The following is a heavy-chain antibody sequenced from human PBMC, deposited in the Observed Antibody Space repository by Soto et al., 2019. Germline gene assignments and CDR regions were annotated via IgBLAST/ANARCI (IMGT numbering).Heavy chain of an antibody. CDR3: ARGTSLGYYSYGMDV. J-gene: IGHJ6*02. CDR2: ISGSSETK. D-gene: IGHD3-3*01. V-gene: IGHV3-48*02. CDR1: GFSLSSHS. Sequence: PGGSLRLSCAASGFSLSSHSVNWVRQAPGKGLEWISYISGSSETKYNADSVKGRFTTSRDNVKNVVYLQTNSLRDEDTALYYCARGTSLGYYSYGMDVWGQGTTVTVSS.